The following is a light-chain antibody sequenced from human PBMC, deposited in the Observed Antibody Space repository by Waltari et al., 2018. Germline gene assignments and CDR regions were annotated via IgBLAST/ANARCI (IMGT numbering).Light chain of an antibody. CDR1: EDLLHIDGKTY. V-gene: IGKV2-29*02. Sequence: VWMAQSPLSLSVTPGQPASISCKSSEDLLHIDGKTYLYWFVQKPGQSPQLLIQDIYSLVDGVPERFSGTGSATDFTLKSSRVEAEDAGIYYCMQGIRLYSFGQGTKLEI. CDR3: MQGIRLYS. J-gene: IGKJ2*03. CDR2: DIY.